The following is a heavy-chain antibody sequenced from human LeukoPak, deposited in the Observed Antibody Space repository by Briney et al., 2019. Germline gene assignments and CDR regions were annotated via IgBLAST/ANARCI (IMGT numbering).Heavy chain of an antibody. Sequence: SETLSLTCTVSGGSISSSSYYWGWLRQPPGKGLEWIGSIYYSGSTYYNPSLKSRVTISVDTSKNQFSLKLSSVTAADTAVYYCAAWACSGGSCYWFDPWGQGTLVTVSS. CDR1: GGSISSSSYY. CDR3: AAWACSGGSCYWFDP. CDR2: IYYSGST. J-gene: IGHJ5*02. V-gene: IGHV4-39*01. D-gene: IGHD2-15*01.